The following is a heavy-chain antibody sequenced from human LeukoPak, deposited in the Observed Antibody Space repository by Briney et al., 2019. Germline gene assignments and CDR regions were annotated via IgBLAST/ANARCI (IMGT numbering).Heavy chain of an antibody. CDR3: AREPDA. V-gene: IGHV4-39*07. CDR2: VHHTGRA. CDR1: GDSISGSNYH. J-gene: IGHJ5*02. Sequence: PSETLSLTCTVSGDSISGSNYHWGWIRQPPGKGLEWLGTVHHTGRAFYNPSLRGRTTVSVDTSKNQFSLKLTSVTAADRAVYYCAREPDAWGQGTLVTVSS.